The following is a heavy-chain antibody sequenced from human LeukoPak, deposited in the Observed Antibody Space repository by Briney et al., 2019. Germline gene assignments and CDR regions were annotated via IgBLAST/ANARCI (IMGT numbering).Heavy chain of an antibody. D-gene: IGHD4-17*01. CDR1: GGSFSGYY. V-gene: IGHV4-34*01. Sequence: SATLSLTCAVYGGSFSGYYWRWIRQPPGKGLEWIGEINHSGSTNYNPSLKRRVTISVDTSKNQFSLKLSSVTAADTAVYYCASGTSRVTKDYWGQGTLVTVSS. CDR3: ASGTSRVTKDY. CDR2: INHSGST. J-gene: IGHJ4*02.